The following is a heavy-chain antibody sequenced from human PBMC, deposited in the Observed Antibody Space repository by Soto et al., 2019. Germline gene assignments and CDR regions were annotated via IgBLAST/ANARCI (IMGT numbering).Heavy chain of an antibody. Sequence: QVQLQESGPGLVKPSETLSLTCTVSGGSLSSNAWSWIRQPAGKGLEWIGRIYASGSTNYNPSLTVRPNMSGDNSKNPFSPKLNPGTAAEPGVYYCAVLGEFQTFYPGIDGWGQGTTVNLS. V-gene: IGHV4-4*07. CDR3: AVLGEFQTFYPGIDG. J-gene: IGHJ6*02. CDR1: GGSLSSNA. D-gene: IGHD4-17*01. CDR2: IYASGST.